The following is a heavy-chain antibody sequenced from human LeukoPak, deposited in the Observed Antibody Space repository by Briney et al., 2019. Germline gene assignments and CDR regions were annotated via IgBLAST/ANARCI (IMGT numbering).Heavy chain of an antibody. J-gene: IGHJ4*02. CDR3: ARHGSWSFDY. Sequence: PGGSLRLSCAASGFTFSSYAMSWVRQAPRKGLERVSAITSGSGSNVYYTDSLKGRFTISRDNSKNTLYLQMNSLRAEDTAVYYCARHGSWSFDYWGQGTLVTVSA. V-gene: IGHV3-23*01. CDR1: GFTFSSYA. CDR2: ITSGSGSNV. D-gene: IGHD6-13*01.